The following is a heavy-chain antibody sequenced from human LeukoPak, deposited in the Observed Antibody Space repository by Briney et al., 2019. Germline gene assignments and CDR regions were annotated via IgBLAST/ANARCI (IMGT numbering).Heavy chain of an antibody. J-gene: IGHJ4*02. CDR3: ARIFAYTSIYYFDY. CDR2: IKQDGSDK. CDR1: GFIFSNFW. D-gene: IGHD1-14*01. Sequence: GRSLRLSCAASGFIFSNFWMSWVRQAPGKGLEWVANIKQDGSDKYYVDSVKGRFTLSRDNAKSSLYLQMNSLRAEDTAVYFCARIFAYTSIYYFDYWGQGTLVTVSS. V-gene: IGHV3-7*01.